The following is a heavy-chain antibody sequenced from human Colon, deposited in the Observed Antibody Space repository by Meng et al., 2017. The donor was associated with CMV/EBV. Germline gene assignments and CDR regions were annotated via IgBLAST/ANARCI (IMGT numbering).Heavy chain of an antibody. Sequence: GGSLKISCEASGFTVSNNYVNWVRQAPGKGLEWVSVIYSAGDTFYAASVKGRFTISRDSSKNTLYLQMNSLRVEDTAMYYCARAFHPRDSNGWYSAFDIWGQGTMVTVSS. J-gene: IGHJ3*02. D-gene: IGHD6-19*01. V-gene: IGHV3-66*02. CDR1: GFTVSNNY. CDR3: ARAFHPRDSNGWYSAFDI. CDR2: IYSAGDT.